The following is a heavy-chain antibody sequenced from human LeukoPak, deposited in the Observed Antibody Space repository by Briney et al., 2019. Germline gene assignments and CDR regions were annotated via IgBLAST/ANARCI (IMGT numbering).Heavy chain of an antibody. CDR2: ISAYNGNT. CDR1: GYTFTSYG. J-gene: IGHJ2*01. Sequence: ASVNVSCKASGYTFTSYGIRCVRHAPGQGLECMGWISAYNGNTNYAQKLQGRVTMTTDTSTSTAYMELRSLRSDDTAVYYCARDRVRTTYCSGGSCYSNWYFDLWGRGTLVTVSS. D-gene: IGHD2-15*01. CDR3: ARDRVRTTYCSGGSCYSNWYFDL. V-gene: IGHV1-18*01.